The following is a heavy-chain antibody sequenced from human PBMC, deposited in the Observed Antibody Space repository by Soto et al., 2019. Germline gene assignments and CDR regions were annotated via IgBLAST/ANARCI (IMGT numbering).Heavy chain of an antibody. CDR3: ARGAITMVRGVDYFDY. D-gene: IGHD3-10*01. V-gene: IGHV4-31*03. CDR2: IYYSGST. CDR1: GDSISSGGYY. Sequence: QVQLQESGPGLVKPSQTLSLTCTVSGDSISSGGYYWNWIRKHPGKGLEWIGYIYYSGSTYYNPPLKSRLTLSVDTSKSHFSLNLSSVTAADTAVYYCARGAITMVRGVDYFDYWGQGTLVTVSS. J-gene: IGHJ4*02.